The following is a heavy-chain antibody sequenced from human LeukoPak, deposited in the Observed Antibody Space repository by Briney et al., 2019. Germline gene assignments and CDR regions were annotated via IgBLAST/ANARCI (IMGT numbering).Heavy chain of an antibody. CDR1: GFTFDDYA. CDR2: ISWNSGSI. Sequence: GGSLRLSCAASGFTFDDYAMHWVRQAPGKGLEWVSGISWNSGSIGYADSVKGRFTISRDNSKNTLSLQMNSLRVEDTAIYYCAKGISPVGGTFFDYWGQGTLVTVSS. J-gene: IGHJ4*02. V-gene: IGHV3-9*01. CDR3: AKGISPVGGTFFDY. D-gene: IGHD1-26*01.